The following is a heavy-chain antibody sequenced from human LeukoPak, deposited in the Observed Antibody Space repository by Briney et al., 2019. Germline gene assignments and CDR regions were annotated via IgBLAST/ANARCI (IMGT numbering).Heavy chain of an antibody. CDR3: ARDRGGYTYSHGY. CDR2: IYYSGST. D-gene: IGHD5-18*01. CDR1: GGSISSYY. J-gene: IGHJ4*02. Sequence: SETLSLTCTVSGGSISSYYWSWIRQPTGKGLEWIGYIYYSGSTNYNPSLKSRVTISMDKSKNQLSLKLNFVTAADTAVYYCARDRGGYTYSHGYWGQGTLVTVSS. V-gene: IGHV4-59*12.